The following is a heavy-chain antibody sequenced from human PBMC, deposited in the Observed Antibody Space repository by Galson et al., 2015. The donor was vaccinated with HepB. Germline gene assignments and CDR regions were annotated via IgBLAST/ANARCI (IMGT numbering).Heavy chain of an antibody. CDR3: STHPWGYCSNGVCHALDY. D-gene: IGHD2-8*01. V-gene: IGHV3-15*01. J-gene: IGHJ4*02. CDR1: EFTFSNAW. Sequence: PLRLSCAASEFTFSNAWMSWVRQAPGKGLEWVGRIRSKTDGGTTDYAAPVKGRFTISRDDSKNTLYLQMNSLKTEDTAVYYCSTHPWGYCSNGVCHALDYWGQGTLVTVSS. CDR2: IRSKTDGGTT.